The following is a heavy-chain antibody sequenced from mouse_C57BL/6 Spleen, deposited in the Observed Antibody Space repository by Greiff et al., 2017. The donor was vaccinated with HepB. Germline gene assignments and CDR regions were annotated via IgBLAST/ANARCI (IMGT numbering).Heavy chain of an antibody. V-gene: IGHV14-4*01. Sequence: EVKLMESGAELVRPGASVKLSCTASGFNIKDDYMHWVKQRPEQGLEWIGWIDPENGDTEYASKFQGKATITADTSSNTAYLQLSSLTSEDTAVYYCTTPYYSNYGYFDVWGTGTTVTVSS. J-gene: IGHJ1*03. CDR2: IDPENGDT. CDR3: TTPYYSNYGYFDV. CDR1: GFNIKDDY. D-gene: IGHD2-5*01.